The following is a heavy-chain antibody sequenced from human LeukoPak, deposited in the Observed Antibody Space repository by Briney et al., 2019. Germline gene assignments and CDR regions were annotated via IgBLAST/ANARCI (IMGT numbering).Heavy chain of an antibody. CDR1: GGSFNGYY. V-gene: IGHV4-34*01. D-gene: IGHD5-24*01. J-gene: IGHJ4*02. CDR3: ASRRRDGYNSPPDY. Sequence: KPSETLSLTCTVYGGSFNGYYWSWIRQPPGKGLEWIGEINHSGSANYNPSLKSRVTISVDTSKNQFSLKLSSVTAADTAVYYCASRRRDGYNSPPDYWGQGTLVTVSS. CDR2: INHSGSA.